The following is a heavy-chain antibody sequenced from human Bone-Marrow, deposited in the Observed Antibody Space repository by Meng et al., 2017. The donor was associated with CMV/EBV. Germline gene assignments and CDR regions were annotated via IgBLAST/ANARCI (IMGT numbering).Heavy chain of an antibody. V-gene: IGHV3-21*01. Sequence: GGSLRLSCAASGFTFSSYSMNWVRQAPGKGLEWVSSISSSSSYIYYADSVKGRFTISRDNAKNSLYLQMNSLRAEDTAVYYCARWTHEELNWFDTCGQGTLITVSS. J-gene: IGHJ5*02. CDR1: GFTFSSYS. CDR3: ARWTHEELNWFDT. D-gene: IGHD3-10*01. CDR2: ISSSSSYI.